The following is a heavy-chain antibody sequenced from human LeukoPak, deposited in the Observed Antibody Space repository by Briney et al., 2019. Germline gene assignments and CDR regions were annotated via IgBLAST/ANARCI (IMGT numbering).Heavy chain of an antibody. V-gene: IGHV4-34*01. D-gene: IGHD3-10*01. Sequence: PSETLSLTCAVYGGSFSGYYWSWILQPPGKGLEWIGEINHSGSTNYNPSLKSRVTISVDTSKNQFSLKLSSVTAADTAVYYCASGGVTMVRGRGTFDYWGQGTLVTVSS. CDR1: GGSFSGYY. CDR3: ASGGVTMVRGRGTFDY. J-gene: IGHJ4*02. CDR2: INHSGST.